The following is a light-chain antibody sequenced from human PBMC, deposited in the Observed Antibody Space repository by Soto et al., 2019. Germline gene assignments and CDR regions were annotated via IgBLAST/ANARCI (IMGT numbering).Light chain of an antibody. J-gene: IGLJ2*01. CDR2: QDS. CDR1: NLGDKY. V-gene: IGLV3-1*01. Sequence: SSELTQPPSVSVSPGQTASITCSGDNLGDKYACWYQQKPGQSPVLVIYQDSKRPSGIPERFSGSNSGNTATLTISGTQAMDEADYYCQAWDSSTLVFGGGTKLTVL. CDR3: QAWDSSTLV.